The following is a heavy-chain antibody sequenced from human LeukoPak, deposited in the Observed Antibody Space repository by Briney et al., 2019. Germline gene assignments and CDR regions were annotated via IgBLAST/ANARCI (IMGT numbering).Heavy chain of an antibody. V-gene: IGHV4-34*01. J-gene: IGHJ4*02. D-gene: IGHD3-10*01. CDR2: INHSGST. Sequence: SGGSLRLSCAASGFTFSSYSMNWVRQPPGKGLEWIGEINHSGSTNYNPSLKSRVTISVDTSKNQFSLKLSSVTAADTAVYYCARGGGFGELLNFDYWGQGTLVTVSS. CDR1: GFTFSSYS. CDR3: ARGGGFGELLNFDY.